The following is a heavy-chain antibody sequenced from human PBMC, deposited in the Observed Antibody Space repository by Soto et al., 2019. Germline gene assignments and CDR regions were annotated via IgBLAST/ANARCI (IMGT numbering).Heavy chain of an antibody. J-gene: IGHJ6*02. CDR1: GYSFTSYW. D-gene: IGHD1-26*01. V-gene: IGHV5-51*07. CDR3: ARHPTSRVGASPNYYYYGMDV. Sequence: GESLKISCKGSGYSFTSYWIGWVHQMPGKGLEWMGIIYPGDSDTRYSPSFQGQVTISADKSISTAYLQWSSLKASDTAMYYCARHPTSRVGASPNYYYYGMDVWGQGTTVTVSS. CDR2: IYPGDSDT.